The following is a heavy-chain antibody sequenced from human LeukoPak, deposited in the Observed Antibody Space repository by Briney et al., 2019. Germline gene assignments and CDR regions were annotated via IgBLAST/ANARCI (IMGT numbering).Heavy chain of an antibody. CDR1: GFTFSSYG. CDR3: AKDRGYCSSTSCYALYYDMDV. CDR2: ISYDGSNK. V-gene: IGHV3-30*18. Sequence: GRSLRLSCAASGFTFSSYGMHWVRQAPGKGLEWVAVISYDGSNKYYTDSVKGRFTISRDNSKNTLYLQMNSLRAEDTAVYYCAKDRGYCSSTSCYALYYDMDVWGQGTTVTVSS. D-gene: IGHD2-2*01. J-gene: IGHJ6*02.